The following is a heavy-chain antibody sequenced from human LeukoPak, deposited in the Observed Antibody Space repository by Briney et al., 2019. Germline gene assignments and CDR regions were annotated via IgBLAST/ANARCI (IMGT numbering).Heavy chain of an antibody. D-gene: IGHD4-17*01. J-gene: IGHJ4*02. CDR1: GVSTSSSNYF. CDR3: ARDIGVTNFDY. Sequence: SETLSLTCSVSGVSTSSSNYFWAWIRQPPGKGLEWIGTISYSGNTYYNPSLKSRVSVSVDTSKNQFSLKLTSVTAADTAVYYCARDIGVTNFDYWGQGTLLTVSS. V-gene: IGHV4-39*07. CDR2: ISYSGNT.